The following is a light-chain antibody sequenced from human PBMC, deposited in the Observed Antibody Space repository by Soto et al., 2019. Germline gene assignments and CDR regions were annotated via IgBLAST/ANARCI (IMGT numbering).Light chain of an antibody. V-gene: IGLV2-14*01. Sequence: QSVLTQPASVSGSPGQSITISCTGTSSDVGGYNSVSWYRQYPGKAPKLIIFDVTHRPSVLSTRFSGSKSGNTASLAISGLHAEDEAVFYCTSYTSSSTTVFGAGTKVTVL. CDR2: DVT. CDR3: TSYTSSSTTV. CDR1: SSDVGGYNS. J-gene: IGLJ1*01.